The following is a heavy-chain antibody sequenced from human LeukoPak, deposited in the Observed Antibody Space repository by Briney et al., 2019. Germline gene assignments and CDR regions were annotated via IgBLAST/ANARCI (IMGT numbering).Heavy chain of an antibody. D-gene: IGHD1-26*01. J-gene: IGHJ4*02. CDR3: ARGTRWGARFDY. CDR2: INHSGST. Sequence: PSGTLSLTCAVSGGSISSSNWWSWVRQPPGKGLEWIGEINHSGSTNYNPSLKSRVTISVDTSKNQFSLKLSSVTAADTAVYYCARGTRWGARFDYWGQGTLVTVSS. V-gene: IGHV4-4*02. CDR1: GGSISSSNW.